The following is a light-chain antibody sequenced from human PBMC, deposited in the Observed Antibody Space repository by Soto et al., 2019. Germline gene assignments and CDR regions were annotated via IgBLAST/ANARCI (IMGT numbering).Light chain of an antibody. CDR2: WAS. V-gene: IGKV4-1*01. J-gene: IGKJ1*01. Sequence: DIVMTQSPDSLAVSLGERAIINCKSSQSVLYSSNNKNYLAWYQQKPGQPPKLLIYWASTRESGVPDRFSGSGSGTDFTLTISSLQAEDVAVYYCQQYYSTPRGTFGQGTKVEIK. CDR1: QSVLYSSNNKNY. CDR3: QQYYSTPRGT.